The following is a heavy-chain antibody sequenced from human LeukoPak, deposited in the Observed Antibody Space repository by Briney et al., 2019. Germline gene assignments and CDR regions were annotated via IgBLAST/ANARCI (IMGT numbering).Heavy chain of an antibody. CDR3: ATELLVATIGENDY. CDR2: MNPNSGNT. V-gene: IGHV1-8*01. D-gene: IGHD5-12*01. J-gene: IGHJ4*02. CDR1: GYTFTSYD. Sequence: ASVKVSCKASGYTFTSYDINWVRQATGQGLEWMGWMNPNSGNTGYAQKFQGRVTMTRNTSISTAYMELSSLRSEDTAVYYCATELLVATIGENDYWGQGTLVTVSS.